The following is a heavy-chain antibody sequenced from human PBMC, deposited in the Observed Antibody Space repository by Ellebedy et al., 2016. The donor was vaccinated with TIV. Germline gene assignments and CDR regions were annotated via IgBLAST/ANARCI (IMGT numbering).Heavy chain of an antibody. J-gene: IGHJ5*02. CDR1: GFTFGSYA. CDR3: AKSGGETTHKGLWFGELSTNWFDP. Sequence: GESLKISCAASGFTFGSYAMSWVRQAPGKGLAWVSTISGGGDTTYYADSVKGRFTIYRDISKNTLYLQMSSLRVEDTAVYFCAKSGGETTHKGLWFGELSTNWFDPWGQGTLVTVSS. V-gene: IGHV3-23*01. D-gene: IGHD3-10*01. CDR2: ISGGGDTT.